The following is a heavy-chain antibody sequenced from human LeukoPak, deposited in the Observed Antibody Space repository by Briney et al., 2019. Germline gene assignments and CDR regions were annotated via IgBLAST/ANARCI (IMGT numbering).Heavy chain of an antibody. CDR1: GGSFSGYY. CDR2: INHSGSI. D-gene: IGHD1-1*01. Sequence: SETLSLTCAVYGGSFSGYYWSWIRQPPGKGLEWIGEINHSGSINYNPSLKSRVTISVDTSKNQFYLKLSSVTAADTAVYYCARGSAHNWNDAEEDLFDPWGQGTLVTVSS. CDR3: ARGSAHNWNDAEEDLFDP. V-gene: IGHV4-34*01. J-gene: IGHJ5*02.